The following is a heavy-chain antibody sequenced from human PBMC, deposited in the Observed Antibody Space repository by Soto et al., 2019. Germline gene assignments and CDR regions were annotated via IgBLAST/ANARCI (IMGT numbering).Heavy chain of an antibody. J-gene: IGHJ4*02. D-gene: IGHD5-12*01. CDR1: GGPIRSYY. Sequence: QVQLQESGPGLLKPSETLSLTCSVSGGPIRSYYLSWVRQAPGKGLEWIAYIAYTGSTGYNPSLRSRVTISGDTSQNLFSLKMTSVTAADTAVYYCAREGFSGFEALDYWGQGILVTVSS. V-gene: IGHV4-59*01. CDR3: AREGFSGFEALDY. CDR2: IAYTGST.